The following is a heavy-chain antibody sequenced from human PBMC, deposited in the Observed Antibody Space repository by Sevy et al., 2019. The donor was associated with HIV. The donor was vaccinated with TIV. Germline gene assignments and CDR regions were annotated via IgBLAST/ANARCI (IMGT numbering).Heavy chain of an antibody. J-gene: IGHJ4*02. CDR2: ISYDGTYK. V-gene: IGHV3-30-3*01. CDR3: ARVAVSYCTNDCYHRFDY. D-gene: IGHD2-8*01. CDR1: GFSFRPYA. Sequence: GGSLRLSCAVSGFSFRPYAFHWVRKAPGKGLEWVSLISYDGTYKYYEDSVKGRFTISRDNSKNTLYLQLKSLRGNDTAVYYCARVAVSYCTNDCYHRFDYWGPGALVTVSS.